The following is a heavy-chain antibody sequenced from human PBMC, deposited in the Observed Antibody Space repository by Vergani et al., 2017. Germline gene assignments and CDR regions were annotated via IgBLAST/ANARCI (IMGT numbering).Heavy chain of an antibody. CDR1: GFTFRNYA. CDR3: ASGSSGFFTLTSPNWFDP. CDR2: IRYDGSNK. V-gene: IGHV3-30*02. Sequence: VQLLESGGGLAQPGGSLRLSCAASGFTFRNYAMTWVRQAPGKGLEWVAFIRYDGSNKYYADSVKGRFIISRDNSKNTLHLQMNSLRVEDTAVYYCASGSSGFFTLTSPNWFDPWGQGTLVTVS. J-gene: IGHJ5*02. D-gene: IGHD3-3*01.